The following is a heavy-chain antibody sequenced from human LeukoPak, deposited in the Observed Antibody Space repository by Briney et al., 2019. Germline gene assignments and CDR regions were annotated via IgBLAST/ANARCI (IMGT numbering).Heavy chain of an antibody. Sequence: SETLSLTXIVSGGSISSYYWSWIRQPAGKGLEWIGRIYTSGSINYNPSLKSRVTMSVDTSMNQFSLKLTSLTAADTAVYYCARDHRRDYGDYHFDYWGQGTLVTVSS. CDR3: ARDHRRDYGDYHFDY. CDR2: IYTSGSI. V-gene: IGHV4-4*07. D-gene: IGHD4-17*01. CDR1: GGSISSYY. J-gene: IGHJ4*02.